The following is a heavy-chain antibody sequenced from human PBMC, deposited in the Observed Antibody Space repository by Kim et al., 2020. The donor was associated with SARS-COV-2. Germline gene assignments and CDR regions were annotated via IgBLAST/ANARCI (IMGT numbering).Heavy chain of an antibody. Sequence: YAASVKGRFTISRDDSKSIAYLQMNRLKTEDTAVYYCTRSTFGGVIVQDYWGQGTLVTVSS. J-gene: IGHJ4*02. V-gene: IGHV3-49*02. D-gene: IGHD3-16*02. CDR3: TRSTFGGVIVQDY.